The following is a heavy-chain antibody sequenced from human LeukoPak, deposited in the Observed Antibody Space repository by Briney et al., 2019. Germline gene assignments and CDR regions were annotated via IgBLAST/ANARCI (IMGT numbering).Heavy chain of an antibody. CDR2: ISAYNGNT. V-gene: IGHV1-18*01. J-gene: IGHJ3*02. CDR1: GYTFTSYG. CDR3: ARHHLPSGWSHKGAFDI. D-gene: IGHD6-19*01. Sequence: GASVKVSCKASGYTFTSYGISWVRQAPGQGLEWMGWISAYNGNTNYAQKLQGRVTMTTDTSTSTAYMELRSLRSDDTAVYYCARHHLPSGWSHKGAFDIWGQGTMVTVSS.